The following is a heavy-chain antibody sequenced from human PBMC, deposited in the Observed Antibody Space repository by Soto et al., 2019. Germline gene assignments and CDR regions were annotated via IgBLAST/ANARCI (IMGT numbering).Heavy chain of an antibody. D-gene: IGHD6-13*01. CDR2: VYYSESA. CDR3: ARVIITATGTSGFDS. V-gene: IGHV4-30-4*01. CDR1: GGSIRSSDYY. J-gene: IGHJ4*02. Sequence: QVQLQESGPGLVKPSQTLSLTCTVSGGSIRSSDYYWSWIRQPPGKSLGWIWYVYYSESAYYNPSLQSRGFISIDTSKNQFSLTLSSVTAADTAVYYCARVIITATGTSGFDSWGQGTLVTVSS.